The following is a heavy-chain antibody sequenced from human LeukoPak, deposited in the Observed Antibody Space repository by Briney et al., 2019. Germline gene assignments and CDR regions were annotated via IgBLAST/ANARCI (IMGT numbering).Heavy chain of an antibody. J-gene: IGHJ4*02. CDR3: TRDLGVDTTMIFFDY. Sequence: ASVKVSCKASGGTFSSYAISWVRQAPGQGLEWMGRIIPILGIANHAQKFQGRVTMTTDTSTSTAYMEVRSLRSDDTAVYYCTRDLGVDTTMIFFDYWGQGSLVTVSS. CDR2: IIPILGIA. V-gene: IGHV1-69*04. CDR1: GGTFSSYA. D-gene: IGHD5-18*01.